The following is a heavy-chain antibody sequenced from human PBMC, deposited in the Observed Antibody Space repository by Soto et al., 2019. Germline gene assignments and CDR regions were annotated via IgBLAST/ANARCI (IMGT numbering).Heavy chain of an antibody. J-gene: IGHJ4*02. Sequence: SVKVSCKASGGTFSSYTISWVRQAPGQGLEWMGRIIPILGIANCAQKFQGRVTITADKSTSTAYMELSSLRSEDTAVYYCARGYCSSTTCFPPDYWGQGTLVTVSS. V-gene: IGHV1-69*02. CDR2: IIPILGIA. D-gene: IGHD2-2*01. CDR1: GGTFSSYT. CDR3: ARGYCSSTTCFPPDY.